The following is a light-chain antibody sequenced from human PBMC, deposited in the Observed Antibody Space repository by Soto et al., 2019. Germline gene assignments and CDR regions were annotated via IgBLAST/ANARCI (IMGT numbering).Light chain of an antibody. CDR3: QESYITPPP. Sequence: DRQMTHTQKSLSASVGDGVTITCRASQSISTYLNWYQQKAGLAPKLLIYAASSLQSGVPSRFSGSGSGTDFTLTISSLQPEDFATYYCQESYITPPPFGQGAKVDI. J-gene: IGKJ1*01. CDR2: AAS. CDR1: QSISTY. V-gene: IGKV1-39*01.